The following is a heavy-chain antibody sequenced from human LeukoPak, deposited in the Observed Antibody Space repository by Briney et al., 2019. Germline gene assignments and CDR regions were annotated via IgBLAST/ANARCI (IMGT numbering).Heavy chain of an antibody. CDR1: GGSISSGDYY. D-gene: IGHD3-3*01. Sequence: ASETLSLTCTVSGGSISSGDYYWSWIRQPPGKGLEWIGYIYYSGSTYYSPSLKSRVTISVDTSKNQFSLKLSSVTAADTAVYCCARVPTSGGDFWSGYYRHAFDIWGQGTMVTVSS. V-gene: IGHV4-30-4*08. CDR2: IYYSGST. CDR3: ARVPTSGGDFWSGYYRHAFDI. J-gene: IGHJ3*02.